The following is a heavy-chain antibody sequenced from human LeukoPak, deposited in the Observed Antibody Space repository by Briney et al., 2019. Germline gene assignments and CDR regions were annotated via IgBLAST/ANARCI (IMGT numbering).Heavy chain of an antibody. D-gene: IGHD6-6*01. J-gene: IGHJ5*01. CDR3: ARVSGSIVARSAWFDS. V-gene: IGHV1-18*01. Sequence: ASVKVSCKASGYIFTKYGFTWVRQAPGQGLEWMGWISAYDGYTNHAQKFQGRVTMTTDVSTSTAYMELRSLRSDDTAVYYCARVSGSIVARSAWFDSWGQGTLVTV. CDR2: ISAYDGYT. CDR1: GYIFTKYG.